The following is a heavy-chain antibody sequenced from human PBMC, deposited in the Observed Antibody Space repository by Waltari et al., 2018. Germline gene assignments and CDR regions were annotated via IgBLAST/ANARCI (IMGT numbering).Heavy chain of an antibody. V-gene: IGHV3-7*01. Sequence: EVQLVESGGGLVQPGGSLRLSCAASGFTFSSYWMSWVRQAQGKGLEWVANIKQDGSEKYYVDSVKGRFTISRDNAKNSLYLQMNSLRAEDTAVYYCARETYYDFWSGYREYGMDVWGQGTTVTVSS. CDR3: ARETYYDFWSGYREYGMDV. J-gene: IGHJ6*02. CDR2: IKQDGSEK. D-gene: IGHD3-3*01. CDR1: GFTFSSYW.